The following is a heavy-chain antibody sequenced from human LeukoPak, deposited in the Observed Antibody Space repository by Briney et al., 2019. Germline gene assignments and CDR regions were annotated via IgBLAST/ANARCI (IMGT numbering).Heavy chain of an antibody. CDR2: INPNSGGT. V-gene: IGHV1-2*02. CDR1: GYTFTGYY. Sequence: GASVTVSCKASGYTFTGYYMHWVRQAPGQGLDGMGWINPNSGGTNYAQKFQGRVTMTRDTSISTAYMELSRLRSDDTAVYYCARGPAGQQLVLSWFAPWGQGTLVTVSS. CDR3: ARGPAGQQLVLSWFAP. J-gene: IGHJ5*02. D-gene: IGHD6-13*01.